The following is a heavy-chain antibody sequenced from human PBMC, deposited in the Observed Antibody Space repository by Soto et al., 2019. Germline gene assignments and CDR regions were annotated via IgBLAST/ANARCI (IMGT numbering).Heavy chain of an antibody. J-gene: IGHJ4*02. V-gene: IGHV3-23*01. CDR3: AKVSQGSGFQRPFDY. D-gene: IGHD6-19*01. Sequence: GGSLRLSCAASGFTVSSYAMSWVRQAPGKGLEWVSAISGSGGSTYYADSVKGRFTISRDNSKNTLYLQMNSLRAEDTAVYYCAKVSQGSGFQRPFDYWGQGTLVTVSS. CDR2: ISGSGGST. CDR1: GFTVSSYA.